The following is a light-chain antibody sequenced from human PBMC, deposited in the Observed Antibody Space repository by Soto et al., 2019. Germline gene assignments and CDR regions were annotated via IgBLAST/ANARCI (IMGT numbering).Light chain of an antibody. V-gene: IGLV2-23*01. CDR2: EGN. CDR1: SSDVGSYNL. Sequence: QSVLTQPASVSGSPGQSITISCTGTSSDVGSYNLVSWYQQHPGKAPKLMIYEGNKRPSGVSNRFSASKSGNTASLTISGLQAEDEADHYCCAYAGSNTVVFGGGTKLTVL. J-gene: IGLJ2*01. CDR3: CAYAGSNTVV.